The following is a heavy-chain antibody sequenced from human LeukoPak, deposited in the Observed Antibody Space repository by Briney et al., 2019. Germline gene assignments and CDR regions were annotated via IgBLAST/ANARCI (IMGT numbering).Heavy chain of an antibody. V-gene: IGHV3-48*03. CDR3: AREQWELLPFDY. D-gene: IGHD1-26*01. CDR2: ISSSGSTI. J-gene: IGHJ4*02. Sequence: GGSLRLSCAASGFTFSSYEMNWVRQAPGKGLEWVSYISSSGSTIYYADSVKGRFTISRDNAKNSLYLQMNSLRAEDTAVYYCAREQWELLPFDYWGQGTLVTVSS. CDR1: GFTFSSYE.